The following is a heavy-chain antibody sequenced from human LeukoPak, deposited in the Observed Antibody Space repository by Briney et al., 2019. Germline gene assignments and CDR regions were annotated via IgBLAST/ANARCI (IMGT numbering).Heavy chain of an antibody. V-gene: IGHV3-15*04. Sequence: GGSLRLSCATSGFTFSDAWMSWVRQIPGKGLEWVGRIESKTDGGTTDYAAPVKGRFTISRDDSTNTLSLQMNSLKSEDTAVYYCTTYGSGRKFDYWGQGILVTVSS. CDR1: GFTFSDAW. D-gene: IGHD3-10*01. J-gene: IGHJ4*02. CDR2: IESKTDGGTT. CDR3: TTYGSGRKFDY.